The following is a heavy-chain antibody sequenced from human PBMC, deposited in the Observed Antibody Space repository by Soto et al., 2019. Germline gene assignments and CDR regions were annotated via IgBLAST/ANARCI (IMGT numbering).Heavy chain of an antibody. Sequence: EVQLVESGGGLVKPGESLRLSCAASGFTFSSAWMNWVRQAPGKGLEWVGRIKSKSDGGTTENAAPVKGRFTISRDDSKNTLYLQMNSLQTEDTAVYYCAHAPGRRGYYGLDVWGQGTTVTVSS. V-gene: IGHV3-15*07. CDR3: AHAPGRRGYYGLDV. CDR2: IKSKSDGGTT. CDR1: GFTFSSAW. D-gene: IGHD3-10*01. J-gene: IGHJ6*02.